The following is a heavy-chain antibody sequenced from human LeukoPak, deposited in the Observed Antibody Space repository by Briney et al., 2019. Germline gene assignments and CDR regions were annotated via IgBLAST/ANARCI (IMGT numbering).Heavy chain of an antibody. CDR2: ISYDGSNK. Sequence: GGSLRLSCAASGFTFSSYAMHWVRQAPGKGLEWVAVISYDGSNKYYADSVKGRFTVSRDNSKNTLYLQMNSLRAEDTAVYYCARGDRYYYYYMDVWGKGTTVTVSS. V-gene: IGHV3-30-3*01. J-gene: IGHJ6*03. CDR1: GFTFSSYA. CDR3: ARGDRYYYYYMDV.